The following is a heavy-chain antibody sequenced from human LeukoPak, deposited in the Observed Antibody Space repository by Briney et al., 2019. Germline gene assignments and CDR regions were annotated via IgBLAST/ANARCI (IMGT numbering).Heavy chain of an antibody. V-gene: IGHV4-31*03. Sequence: SETLSLTCTVSGGSISSGGYYWSWIRQHPGKGLEWIGYIYYSGSTYYNPSLKSRVTISVDTSKNQFSLKLSSVTAADTAVYYCVRGHYYDSSGYPYDYYFDYWGQGTLVTVSS. CDR1: GGSISSGGYY. CDR3: VRGHYYDSSGYPYDYYFDY. J-gene: IGHJ4*02. CDR2: IYYSGST. D-gene: IGHD3-22*01.